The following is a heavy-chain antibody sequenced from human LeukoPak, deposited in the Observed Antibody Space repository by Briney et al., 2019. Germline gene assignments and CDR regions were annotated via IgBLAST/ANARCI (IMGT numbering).Heavy chain of an antibody. CDR2: INPSGGST. CDR1: GYTFTSYY. Sequence: ASVKVSCKAPGYTFTSYYMHWVRQAPGQGLEWMGIINPSGGSTNYAQKFQGRVTMTRDTSTSTVYMELSSLRSEDTAVYYCARDRRDGHDYWGQGTLVTVSS. CDR3: ARDRRDGHDY. D-gene: IGHD5-24*01. J-gene: IGHJ4*02. V-gene: IGHV1-46*01.